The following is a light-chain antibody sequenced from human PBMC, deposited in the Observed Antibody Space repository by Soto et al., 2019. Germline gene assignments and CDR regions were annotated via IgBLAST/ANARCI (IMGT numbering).Light chain of an antibody. CDR3: MHDLQPLGT. Sequence: DIVMTQSPLSLPVTPGEPASISCRSSQSLLHSNGYNYLDWYLQKPGQSPQLLIYLGSNRASGVPDRFSGSGSGTDSTLKISRVEDADVRVYYGMHDLQPLGTFGQGT. J-gene: IGKJ1*01. CDR2: LGS. V-gene: IGKV2-28*01. CDR1: QSLLHSNGYNY.